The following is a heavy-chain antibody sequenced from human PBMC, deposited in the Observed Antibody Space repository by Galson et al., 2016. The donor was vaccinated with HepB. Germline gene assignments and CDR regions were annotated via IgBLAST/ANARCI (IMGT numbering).Heavy chain of an antibody. CDR2: ISGGGDSI. J-gene: IGHJ6*02. CDR3: ARDEKGDYYYGMDV. Sequence: SLRLSCAASGFTFNDYYINWIRQAPGKGLEWVSYISGGGDSISYADSVRGRSTISRDNAKNSVYLQMNSLRAEDTAVYFCARDEKGDYYYGMDVWGQGTTVTVSS. CDR1: GFTFNDYY. V-gene: IGHV3-11*01.